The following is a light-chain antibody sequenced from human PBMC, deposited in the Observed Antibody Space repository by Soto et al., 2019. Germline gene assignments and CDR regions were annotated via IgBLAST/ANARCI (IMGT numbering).Light chain of an antibody. CDR2: DTS. CDR1: QSINGY. J-gene: IGKJ1*01. V-gene: IGKV1-5*01. CDR3: QQYNSYLTWT. Sequence: DLQMTQSPSSLSASVGDTVTIKCRTSQSINGYLNWYQQKPGKAPNLLIFDTSSIHSGVPLRFSGSGSGTEFTLTISSLQPDDFATYYCQQYNSYLTWTFGQGTKVDIK.